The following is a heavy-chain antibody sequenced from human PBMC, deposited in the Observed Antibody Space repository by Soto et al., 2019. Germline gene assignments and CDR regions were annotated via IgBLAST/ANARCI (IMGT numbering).Heavy chain of an antibody. J-gene: IGHJ4*02. CDR1: GGSITNYY. CDR3: ARGGYYGPNDY. CDR2: IYYSGST. D-gene: IGHD3-10*01. Sequence: SETLSLTYTVSGGSITNYYWSWIRQPPGKGLEWIGGIYYSGSTDYNPSLKSRVTISVDTSKNQFSLKLSSVTAADTAVYYCARGGYYGPNDYWGQGTLVTVSS. V-gene: IGHV4-59*01.